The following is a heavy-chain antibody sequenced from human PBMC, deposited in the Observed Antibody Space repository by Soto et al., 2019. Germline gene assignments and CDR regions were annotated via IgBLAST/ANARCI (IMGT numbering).Heavy chain of an antibody. CDR1: GFTFSSYA. J-gene: IGHJ3*02. V-gene: IGHV3-23*01. Sequence: EVQLLESGGGLVQPGGSLRLSCAASGFTFSSYAMSWVRQAPGKGLEWVSAISGSGGSTYYADSVKGRFTISRDNSKNTLYLQMSSLRAEDTAVYYCAKGRGWSLEAFDIWGQGTMVTVSS. D-gene: IGHD1-1*01. CDR3: AKGRGWSLEAFDI. CDR2: ISGSGGST.